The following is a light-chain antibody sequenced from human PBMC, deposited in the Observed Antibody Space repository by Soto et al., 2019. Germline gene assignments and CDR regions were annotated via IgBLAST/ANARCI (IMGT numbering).Light chain of an antibody. Sequence: IQMTQSPSTLSSSAGDRVTITCRASQSISSWLAWYQQKPGKAPKLLIYDASSLESGVPSRFSGSGSGTEFILTISSLQPDDFATYYCQQYNSYSPWTFGQGTKVDIK. J-gene: IGKJ1*01. CDR1: QSISSW. V-gene: IGKV1-5*01. CDR2: DAS. CDR3: QQYNSYSPWT.